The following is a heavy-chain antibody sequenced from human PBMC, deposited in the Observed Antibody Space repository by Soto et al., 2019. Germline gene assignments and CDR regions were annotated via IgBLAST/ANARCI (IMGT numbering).Heavy chain of an antibody. CDR3: AKPRSSLEWHPFDP. CDR2: IKSDGTTA. Sequence: QVKLVESGGGVVQPGRSRRLSCVTSGFTFRSYAMHWVRQSPGKGLEWVAVIKSDGTTADYIESVKGRFFISRDNSKKTVYLQMNNLRPEDTAIYYCAKPRSSLEWHPFDPWGQGTLVTVSS. J-gene: IGHJ5*02. CDR1: GFTFRSYA. D-gene: IGHD3-3*01. V-gene: IGHV3-30-3*02.